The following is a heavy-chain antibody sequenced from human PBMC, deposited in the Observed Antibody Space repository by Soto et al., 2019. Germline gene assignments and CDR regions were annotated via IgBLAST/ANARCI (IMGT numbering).Heavy chain of an antibody. J-gene: IGHJ5*02. D-gene: IGHD2-15*01. V-gene: IGHV4-39*01. CDR1: GGSISSSSYY. Sequence: QLQLQESGPGLVKPSETLSLTCTVSGGSISSSSYYWGWIRQPPGQGLEWIGRIYYSGSTNYNPSLKSRVTISVDTSQTQFSLKLSSVSAADTAVYYCARQVVVVVAATGWFDPWGQGTLVTVSS. CDR3: ARQVVVVVAATGWFDP. CDR2: IYYSGST.